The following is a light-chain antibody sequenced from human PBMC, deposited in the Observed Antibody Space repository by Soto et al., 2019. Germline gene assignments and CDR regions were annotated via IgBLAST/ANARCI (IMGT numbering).Light chain of an antibody. CDR1: QSVSSY. V-gene: IGKV3-11*01. CDR2: DAS. Sequence: EIVLTQSPATLSLSPGERVTLSCRASQSVSSYLAWYQQKPGQAPRLLIYDASKRATGIPARFSGSGSGTDFTLTISSLQPEDFAVYYCQQRSDWPLTFGGGTKVEIK. J-gene: IGKJ4*01. CDR3: QQRSDWPLT.